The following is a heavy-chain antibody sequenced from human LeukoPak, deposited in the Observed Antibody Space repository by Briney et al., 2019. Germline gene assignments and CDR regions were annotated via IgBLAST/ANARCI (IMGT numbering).Heavy chain of an antibody. CDR3: ARGVEAVAELDY. Sequence: SETLSLTCTVSGGSISSYYWSWIRQPPGKGLEWIGYIYYSGSTNYNPSLKSRVTISADTSKNQFSLKLSSVTAADTAVYYCARGVEAVAELDYWGQGTLVTVSS. D-gene: IGHD6-19*01. J-gene: IGHJ4*02. CDR1: GGSISSYY. V-gene: IGHV4-59*01. CDR2: IYYSGST.